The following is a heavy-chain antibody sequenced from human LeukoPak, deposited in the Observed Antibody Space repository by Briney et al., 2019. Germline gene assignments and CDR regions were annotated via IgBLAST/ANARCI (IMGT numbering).Heavy chain of an antibody. V-gene: IGHV4-59*11. J-gene: IGHJ5*02. D-gene: IGHD3-3*01. CDR3: ARGSWGDESWSGRAINWVDP. CDR1: GASITSHY. Sequence: SETLSLTCAVSGASITSHYWSWIRQPPGKGLEWIGYIFETRRTNYSPYFKSRVTISADTSKHQFSLRLSSVTAADTAVYYCARGSWGDESWSGRAINWVDPWGQGTLVTVSS. CDR2: IFETRRT.